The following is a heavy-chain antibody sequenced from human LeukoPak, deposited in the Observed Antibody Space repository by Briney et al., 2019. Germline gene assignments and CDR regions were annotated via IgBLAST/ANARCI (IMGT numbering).Heavy chain of an antibody. CDR2: ISGSGAST. CDR1: GFTLSTNA. D-gene: IGHD1-26*01. CDR3: AKDVGKWESLHFFDY. Sequence: GGSLRLSCLTSGFTLSTNAMSWVRQAPGKGLEWISGISGSGASTYYADSVKGRFTISRDDSRNTLYLQMNSLRGDDTAVYYRAKDVGKWESLHFFDYWGQGTLVTVSS. V-gene: IGHV3-23*01. J-gene: IGHJ4*02.